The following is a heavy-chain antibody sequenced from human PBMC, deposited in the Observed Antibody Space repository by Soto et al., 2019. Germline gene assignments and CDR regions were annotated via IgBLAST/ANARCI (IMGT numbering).Heavy chain of an antibody. J-gene: IGHJ4*02. V-gene: IGHV4-39*01. CDR1: GGSISNSSHH. Sequence: SETLSLTCTVSGGSISNSSHHWGWLRQAPGRGLESIVTLSYSGSTYYNPSLKGRVTIPVDATKYQFSLRFTPVTAADTADYYCARQSTGYSVEVDCWGQGTLVTVSS. CDR3: ARQSTGYSVEVDC. D-gene: IGHD6-13*01. CDR2: LSYSGST.